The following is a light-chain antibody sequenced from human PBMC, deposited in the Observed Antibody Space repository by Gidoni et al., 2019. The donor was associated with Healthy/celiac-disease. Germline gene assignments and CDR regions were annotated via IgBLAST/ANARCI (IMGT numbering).Light chain of an antibody. CDR2: EAS. CDR1: QSVSIY. J-gene: IGKJ5*01. Sequence: EVVLTQSPATLSLSPGERATLSCRASQSVSIYLAWYQQRPGQAPRLLINEASTRATGGPVRFSGSGSGTDFTLTISSLVPDDFSVYYCQQRQDWPPITFGQGTRLEIK. V-gene: IGKV3-11*01. CDR3: QQRQDWPPIT.